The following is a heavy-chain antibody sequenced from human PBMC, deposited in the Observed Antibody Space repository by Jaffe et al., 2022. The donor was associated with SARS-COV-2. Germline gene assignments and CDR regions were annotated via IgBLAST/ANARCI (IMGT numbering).Heavy chain of an antibody. Sequence: QVQLVQSGAELKKPGSSVKVSCKASGGTFSGYTITWVRQAPGQGLEWMGRIIPILGIANYAQNFQGRVTITADKSTSTAYMELSSLRSEDTAVFYCAREKGYSSSSSATYYFDYWGQGTLVTVSS. CDR3: AREKGYSSSSSATYYFDY. CDR1: GGTFSGYT. V-gene: IGHV1-69*08. CDR2: IIPILGIA. D-gene: IGHD6-6*01. J-gene: IGHJ4*02.